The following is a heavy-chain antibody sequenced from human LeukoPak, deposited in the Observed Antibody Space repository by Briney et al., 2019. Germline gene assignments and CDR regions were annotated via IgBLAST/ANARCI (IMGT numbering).Heavy chain of an antibody. CDR2: MNPNSGNT. D-gene: IGHD6-19*01. CDR3: ARGGAQRVFGRLVHNY. Sequence: ASVKVSCKASGYTFTSYDINWVRQSTGQGLEWMGWMNPNSGNTGYAQKFQGRVTMTRNTSISTAYMELSSLRSEDTAVYYCARGGAQRVFGRLVHNYWGQGTLVTVSS. CDR1: GYTFTSYD. J-gene: IGHJ4*02. V-gene: IGHV1-8*01.